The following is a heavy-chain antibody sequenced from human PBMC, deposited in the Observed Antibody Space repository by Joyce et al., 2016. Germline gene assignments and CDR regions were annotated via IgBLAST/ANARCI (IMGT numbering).Heavy chain of an antibody. CDR1: GVSTSSRSYF. Sequence: QLQLQESGPGLVKTSETLSLTCIVSGVSTSSRSYFWGWIRQSPGKGLEWIGSVYHSGRTYYNPSLESRVTRSIDTSKNQSSLNMSSVTAADTAVYDCARVSSSGYYSTYWNFDLWGRGTLVAVSS. CDR3: ARVSSSGYYSTYWNFDL. J-gene: IGHJ2*01. V-gene: IGHV4-39*01. CDR2: VYHSGRT. D-gene: IGHD3-22*01.